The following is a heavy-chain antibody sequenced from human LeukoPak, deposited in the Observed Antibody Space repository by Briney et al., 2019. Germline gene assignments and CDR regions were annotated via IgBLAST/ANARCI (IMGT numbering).Heavy chain of an antibody. V-gene: IGHV3-7*01. CDR1: GFTFSSYW. CDR2: IKQDGSEK. J-gene: IGHJ4*02. CDR3: ARDCSSTSCYWTFDY. D-gene: IGHD2-2*01. Sequence: GGSLRLSCAVSGFTFSSYWMTWVRQAPGKGLEWVANIKQDGSEKYYVDSVKGRFTISRDNAKNLLYLQMNNLRAEDTAVYYCARDCSSTSCYWTFDYWGQGTLVTVSS.